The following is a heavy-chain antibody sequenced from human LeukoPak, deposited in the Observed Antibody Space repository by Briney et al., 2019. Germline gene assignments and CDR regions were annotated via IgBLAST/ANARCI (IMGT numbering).Heavy chain of an antibody. Sequence: SQTLSLTCDISGDSVSIDSATWNWIRPSPSRGLEWLGIQYYRYAWYTDYGGYVQGRITIKPDPCTSQFSLQVYSLTTEDKAVDYCSRGIPVAGFDYWGQGTLVTVSS. CDR1: GDSVSIDSAT. CDR2: QYYRYAWYT. V-gene: IGHV6-1*01. CDR3: SRGIPVAGFDY. D-gene: IGHD6-19*01. J-gene: IGHJ4*02.